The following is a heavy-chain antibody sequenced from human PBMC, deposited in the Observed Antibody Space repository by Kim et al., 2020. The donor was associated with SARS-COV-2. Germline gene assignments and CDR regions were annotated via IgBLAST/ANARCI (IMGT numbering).Heavy chain of an antibody. Sequence: GGSLRLSCAASGFSFHKFWMSWVRQAPGKGLEWVANINQDGSAKFYVDSVKGRFTISRDNAKDSLYLHMDSLRAEDTAVYYCARDDDNSASATYPIPFDWWGQGTLVTVSS. D-gene: IGHD3-10*01. CDR3: ARDDDNSASATYPIPFDW. J-gene: IGHJ4*02. CDR2: INQDGSAK. V-gene: IGHV3-7*03. CDR1: GFSFHKFW.